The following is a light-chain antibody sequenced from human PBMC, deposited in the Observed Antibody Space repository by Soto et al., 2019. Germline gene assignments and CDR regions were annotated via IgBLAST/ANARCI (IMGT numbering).Light chain of an antibody. CDR3: RQHDSYPIT. CDR1: QGISNF. V-gene: IGKV1-9*01. Sequence: DIPLTQSPFFLSASVGDRVSITCRASQGISNFLVWYQQKPGGAPKSLIYAASTLQSGVPSRFSGSGSGTEFTLTISSLQPEDSATYYCRQHDSYPITFGQGTRLDIK. CDR2: AAS. J-gene: IGKJ5*01.